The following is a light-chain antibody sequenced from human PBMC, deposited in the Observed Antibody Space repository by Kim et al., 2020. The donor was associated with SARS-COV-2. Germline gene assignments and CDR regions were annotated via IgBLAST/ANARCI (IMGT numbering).Light chain of an antibody. CDR2: AAS. CDR3: QQSNTLPNT. V-gene: IGKV1-39*01. CDR1: QSISSF. J-gene: IGKJ2*01. Sequence: SASVGDRVTITCRASQSISSFLNWYQQKPGKAPKLLIYAASNLQSGVPSRFSGSESGTDFTLTISNLQPEDFATYYCQQSNTLPNTFGQGTKLEI.